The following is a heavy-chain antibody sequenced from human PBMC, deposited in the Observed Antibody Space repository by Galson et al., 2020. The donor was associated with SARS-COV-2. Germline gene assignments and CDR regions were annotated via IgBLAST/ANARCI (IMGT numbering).Heavy chain of an antibody. V-gene: IGHV1-8*01. CDR3: ARDGGGRIQEWFTYYYYGLDV. Sequence: ASVKVACKASGYTFTNYDINCVRPATGQGREGMGWMNPNSGATGYSQKYQGRVTMTRDTSTGTAYMEVSSLRSDDTAVYYCARDGGGRIQEWFTYYYYGLDVWGQGTAVTVSS. J-gene: IGHJ6*02. CDR2: MNPNSGAT. D-gene: IGHD5-18*01. CDR1: GYTFTNYD.